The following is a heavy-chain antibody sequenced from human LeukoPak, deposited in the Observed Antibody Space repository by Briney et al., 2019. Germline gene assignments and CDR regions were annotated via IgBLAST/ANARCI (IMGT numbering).Heavy chain of an antibody. J-gene: IGHJ6*02. CDR3: ARGRWFGELARNYYYYGMDV. V-gene: IGHV4-59*01. D-gene: IGHD3-10*01. CDR2: IYYSGST. Sequence: PSETLSLTCTVSGGSISSYYWSWIRQPPGKGLEWIGYIYYSGSTNYNPSLKSRVTISVDTSKNQFSLKLGSVTAADTAVYYCARGRWFGELARNYYYYGMDVWGQGTTVTVSS. CDR1: GGSISSYY.